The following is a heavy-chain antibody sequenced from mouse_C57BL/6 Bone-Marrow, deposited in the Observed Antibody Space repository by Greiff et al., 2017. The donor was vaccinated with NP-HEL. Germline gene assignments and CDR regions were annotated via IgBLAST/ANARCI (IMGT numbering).Heavy chain of an antibody. Sequence: QVQLQQPGAELVMPGASVKLSCKASGYTFTSYWMHWVKQRPGQGLEWIGEIDPSDSYTNYNQKFKGKSTLTVDKSSSTAYMQLSSLTSEDSAVYYCARGSRGEDYFDYWGQGTTLTVSS. CDR2: IDPSDSYT. V-gene: IGHV1-69*01. J-gene: IGHJ2*01. CDR3: ARGSRGEDYFDY. D-gene: IGHD3-1*01. CDR1: GYTFTSYW.